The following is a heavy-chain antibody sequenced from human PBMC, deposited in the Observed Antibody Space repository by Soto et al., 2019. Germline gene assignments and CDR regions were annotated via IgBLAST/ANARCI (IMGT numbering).Heavy chain of an antibody. V-gene: IGHV4-34*01. CDR2: INHSGST. J-gene: IGHJ4*02. Sequence: KTSETLSLTCAVYGGSFSGYYWSWIRQPPGKGLEWIGEINHSGSTNYNPSLKSRVTISVDTSKNQFSLKLSSVTAADTAVYYCARGHDPYAYVWGSYRYAFNFDYWGQGTLVTVSS. CDR3: ARGHDPYAYVWGSYRYAFNFDY. D-gene: IGHD3-16*02. CDR1: GGSFSGYY.